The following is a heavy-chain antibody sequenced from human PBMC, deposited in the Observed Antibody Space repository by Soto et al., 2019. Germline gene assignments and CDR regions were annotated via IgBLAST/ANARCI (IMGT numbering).Heavy chain of an antibody. D-gene: IGHD2-2*01. CDR2: ISYDGSNK. CDR3: ANDHCSSTSCYRPNFDY. Sequence: PGGSLRLSCAASGFTFSSYGMHWVRQAPGKGLEWVAVISYDGSNKYYAESVKGRFTISRDNSKNTLYLQMNSLRAEDTAVYYCANDHCSSTSCYRPNFDYWGQGTLVTVSS. V-gene: IGHV3-30*18. CDR1: GFTFSSYG. J-gene: IGHJ4*02.